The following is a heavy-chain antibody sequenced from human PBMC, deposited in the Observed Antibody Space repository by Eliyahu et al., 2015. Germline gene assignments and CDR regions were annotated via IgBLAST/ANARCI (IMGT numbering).Heavy chain of an antibody. V-gene: IGHV1-46*03. Sequence: QVQLVQSGAEVKKPGASVKVSCKASGYTFTSYYMHWVRQAPGQGLEWMGIINPSGGSTSYAQKFQGRVTMTRDTSTSTVYMELSSLRSEDTAVYYCARKPVVKTGYYYYYYGMDVWGQGTTVTVSS. CDR1: GYTFTSYY. D-gene: IGHD7-27*01. J-gene: IGHJ6*02. CDR2: INPSGGST. CDR3: ARKPVVKTGYYYYYYGMDV.